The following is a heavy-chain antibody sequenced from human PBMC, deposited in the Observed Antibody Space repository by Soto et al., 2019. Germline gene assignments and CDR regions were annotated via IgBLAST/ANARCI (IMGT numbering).Heavy chain of an antibody. Sequence: SQTLSRTCAISGGSVSSNSAAWNWIRQSPSRGLEWLGRTYYRSKWYNDYAVSVKSRITINPDTSKNQFSLQLNSVTPEDTAVYYCARDWYNNTWFRLDSWGQGTLVTVSS. CDR3: ARDWYNNTWFRLDS. J-gene: IGHJ4*02. CDR2: TYYRSKWYN. CDR1: GGSVSSNSAA. V-gene: IGHV6-1*01. D-gene: IGHD6-13*01.